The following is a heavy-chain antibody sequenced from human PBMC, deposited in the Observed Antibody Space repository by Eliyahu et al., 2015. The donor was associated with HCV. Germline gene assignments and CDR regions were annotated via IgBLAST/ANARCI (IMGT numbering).Heavy chain of an antibody. CDR3: ARDIGGYLDY. V-gene: IGHV3-66*01. CDR1: EFXVSSNY. CDR2: IYSGGST. Sequence: EVQLVESGGGLVQPGGSLRPSCAASEFXVSSNYMSWVRQAPGKGLEWVSVIYSGGSTYYADSVKGRFTISRDNSKNTLYLQMNSLRAEDTAVYYCARDIGGYLDYWGQGTLVTVSS. J-gene: IGHJ4*02. D-gene: IGHD2-15*01.